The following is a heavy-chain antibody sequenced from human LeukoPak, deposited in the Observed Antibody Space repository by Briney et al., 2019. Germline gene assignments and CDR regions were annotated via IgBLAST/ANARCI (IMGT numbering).Heavy chain of an antibody. V-gene: IGHV3-33*01. D-gene: IGHD1-26*01. CDR2: IWYDGSNK. CDR1: GFTFSSYA. Sequence: PGGSLRLSCAASGFTFSSYAMHWVRQAPGKGLEWVAVIWYDGSNKYYADSVKGRFTISRDNSKNTLYLQMNSLRAEDTAVYYCARDQVGATTDWYFDLWGRGTLVTVSS. J-gene: IGHJ2*01. CDR3: ARDQVGATTDWYFDL.